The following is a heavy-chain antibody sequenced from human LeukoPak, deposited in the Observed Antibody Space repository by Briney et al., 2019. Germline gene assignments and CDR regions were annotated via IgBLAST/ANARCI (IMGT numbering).Heavy chain of an antibody. Sequence: ASVKVSCKVSGHTLTELSMHWVRQAPGKGLERMGGFDPEDGETIYAQKFQGRVTMTEDTSTDTAYMELSSLRSEDTAVYYCATIRYSQGYFDYWGQGTLVTVSS. CDR3: ATIRYSQGYFDY. D-gene: IGHD5-18*01. V-gene: IGHV1-24*01. CDR1: GHTLTELS. CDR2: FDPEDGET. J-gene: IGHJ4*02.